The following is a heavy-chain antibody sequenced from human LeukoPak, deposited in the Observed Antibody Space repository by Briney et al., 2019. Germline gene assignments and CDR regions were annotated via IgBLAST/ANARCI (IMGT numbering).Heavy chain of an antibody. Sequence: SETLSLTCTVSGGSISSYYWSWIRQPAGKGLEWIGRIYTSGSTNYNPSLKSRVTMSVDTSKNQFSLKLSSVTAADTAVYYCVAEYYYDSSGYLEVDYWGQGTLVSVSS. J-gene: IGHJ4*02. CDR1: GGSISSYY. CDR3: VAEYYYDSSGYLEVDY. V-gene: IGHV4-4*07. D-gene: IGHD3-22*01. CDR2: IYTSGST.